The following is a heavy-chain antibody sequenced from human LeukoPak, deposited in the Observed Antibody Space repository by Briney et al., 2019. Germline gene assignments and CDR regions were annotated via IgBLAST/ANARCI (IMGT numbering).Heavy chain of an antibody. CDR1: GFTFSSYA. CDR3: ANQFSQYSSSWYESYYFDY. D-gene: IGHD6-13*01. Sequence: PGGSLRLSCAASGFTFSSYAMSWVRQAPGKGLEWVSAISGSGGSTYYADSVKGRFTISRGNSKNTLYLQMNSLRAEDTAVYYCANQFSQYSSSWYESYYFDYWGQGTLVTVSS. V-gene: IGHV3-23*01. CDR2: ISGSGGST. J-gene: IGHJ4*02.